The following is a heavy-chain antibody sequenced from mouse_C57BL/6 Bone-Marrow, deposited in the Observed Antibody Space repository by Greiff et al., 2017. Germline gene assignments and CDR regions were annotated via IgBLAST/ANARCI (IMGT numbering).Heavy chain of an antibody. Sequence: EVKLVESGGDLVKPGGSLKLSCAASGFTFSSYGMSWVRQTPDKSLEWVATISSGGSYTYYPDSVKGRFTISRDNAKNTLYLQLSSLKSEDTAMYCCERWGYGRGEFDYWGKGTTLTVSS. CDR3: ERWGYGRGEFDY. CDR2: ISSGGSYT. D-gene: IGHD1-1*01. V-gene: IGHV5-6*01. CDR1: GFTFSSYG. J-gene: IGHJ2*01.